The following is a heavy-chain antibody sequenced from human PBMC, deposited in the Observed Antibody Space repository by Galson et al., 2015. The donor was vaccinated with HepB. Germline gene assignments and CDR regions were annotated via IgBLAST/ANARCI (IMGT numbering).Heavy chain of an antibody. Sequence: SVKVSCKASGYTFTTYDINWARQAPGQGLEWMGWMDPNSGHTVYGQKFQGRVSMTRDTSISTAYLELSGLRSEDTAVYYCAKKSTDGYNYCRDIWDQGTLVTVSS. D-gene: IGHD5-24*01. CDR1: GYTFTTYD. CDR2: MDPNSGHT. CDR3: AKKSTDGYNYCRDI. J-gene: IGHJ4*02. V-gene: IGHV1-8*01.